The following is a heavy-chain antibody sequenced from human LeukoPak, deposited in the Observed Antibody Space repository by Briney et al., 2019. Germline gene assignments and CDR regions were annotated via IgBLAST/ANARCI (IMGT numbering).Heavy chain of an antibody. J-gene: IGHJ4*02. CDR2: INHSGST. D-gene: IGHD3-10*01. Sequence: PSETLSLTCAVYGGSFSGYYWSWIRQPPGKGLEWIGEINHSGSTNYNPSLKSRVTISVDTPKNQFSLKLSSVTAADTAVYYCARHFGSMVRGVIGVADFDYWGQGTLVTVSS. V-gene: IGHV4-34*01. CDR3: ARHFGSMVRGVIGVADFDY. CDR1: GGSFSGYY.